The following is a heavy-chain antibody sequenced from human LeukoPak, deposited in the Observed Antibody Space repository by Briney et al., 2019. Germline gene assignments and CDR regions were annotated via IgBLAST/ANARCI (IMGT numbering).Heavy chain of an antibody. Sequence: GASVKVSCKASGYTFTGYYMHWVRQAPGQGLEWMGWINPNSGGTNYAQKFQGRVTMTRDTSISTAYMELSRLRSDDTAVYYCARAYHYYDSSGYDPFSGRFDYWGQGTLVTVSS. J-gene: IGHJ4*02. CDR1: GYTFTGYY. CDR3: ARAYHYYDSSGYDPFSGRFDY. V-gene: IGHV1-2*02. D-gene: IGHD3-22*01. CDR2: INPNSGGT.